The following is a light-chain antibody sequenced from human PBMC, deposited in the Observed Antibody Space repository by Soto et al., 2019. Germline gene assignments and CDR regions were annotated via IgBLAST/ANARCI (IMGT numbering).Light chain of an antibody. CDR2: AAS. V-gene: IGKV1-17*01. J-gene: IGKJ1*01. Sequence: EIQITQSPSFLSASVGDKVTITCRASQGIRDALGWYQQKPGKAPKRLIYAASSLQSGVPSRFSGSGSGTEFTLTISSLQPEDFATYYCLQHNSYPQTFGQGTKVEIK. CDR1: QGIRDA. CDR3: LQHNSYPQT.